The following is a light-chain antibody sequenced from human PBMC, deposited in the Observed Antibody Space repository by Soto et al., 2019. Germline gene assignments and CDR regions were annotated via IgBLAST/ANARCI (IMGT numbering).Light chain of an antibody. Sequence: QAVVTQEPSLTVSPGGTVTLTCGSSTGAVTSGHYPYWFQQKPGQAPRTLIYDTSNKHSWTPARFSGSLLGGKAALTLSGAQPEDEAEYYCLLSYSCARGVVFGGGTKVTVL. CDR3: LLSYSCARGVV. CDR2: DTS. J-gene: IGLJ2*01. V-gene: IGLV7-46*01. CDR1: TGAVTSGHY.